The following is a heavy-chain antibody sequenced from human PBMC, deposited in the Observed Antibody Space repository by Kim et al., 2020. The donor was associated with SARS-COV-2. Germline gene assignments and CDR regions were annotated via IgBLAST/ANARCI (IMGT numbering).Heavy chain of an antibody. J-gene: IGHJ6*02. CDR3: ARVRVTMVRGARYGMDV. D-gene: IGHD3-10*01. V-gene: IGHV4-4*02. CDR2: IYHSGST. Sequence: SETLSLTCAVSGGSISSSNWWSWVRQPPGKGLEWIGEIYHSGSTNYNPSLKSRVTISVDKSKNQFSLKLSSVTAADTAVYYCARVRVTMVRGARYGMDVWGQGTTVTVSS. CDR1: GGSISSSNW.